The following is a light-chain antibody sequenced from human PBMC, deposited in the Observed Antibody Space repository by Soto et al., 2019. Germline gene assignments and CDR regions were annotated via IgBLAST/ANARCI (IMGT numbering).Light chain of an antibody. V-gene: IGKV3-11*01. CDR2: DAS. CDR1: ESVSSY. CDR3: QQYNNWPPWT. J-gene: IGKJ1*01. Sequence: EILLTQSPATLSWSPGERSTVSCSARESVSSYLAWYQQKPGQAPRLLIYDASNRATGIPARFSGSGSGTDFTLTISSLEPEDFAVYYCQQYNNWPPWTFGQGTKV.